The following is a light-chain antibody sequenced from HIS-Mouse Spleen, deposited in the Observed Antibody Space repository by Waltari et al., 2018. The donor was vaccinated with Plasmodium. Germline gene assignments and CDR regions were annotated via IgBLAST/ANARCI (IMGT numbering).Light chain of an antibody. V-gene: IGKV1-8*01. CDR1: QGISSY. J-gene: IGKJ1*01. CDR3: QQSYSTWT. CDR2: AAF. Sequence: AIRMTQSSSSFSASTGERVTITCRASQGISSYLAWYQQKPGKAPKLLIYAAFTLQSGVPSRFSGSGSGTDFTLTISCLQSEDFATYYCQQSYSTWTFGQGTKVEIK.